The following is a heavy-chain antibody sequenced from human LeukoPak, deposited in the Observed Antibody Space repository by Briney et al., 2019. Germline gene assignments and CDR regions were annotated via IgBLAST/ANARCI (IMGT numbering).Heavy chain of an antibody. Sequence: GGSLRLSCAASGYTFTGYYMNWVRQAPGPGLEWVGWMSPNSGGTNYAKTVQGRVTITRDKSNSTKYMEMSRLRSDDTAVYDCVRSSGSYEYYWVQGTQVSVSS. CDR3: VRSSGSYEYY. CDR2: MSPNSGGT. V-gene: IGHV1-2*02. D-gene: IGHD6-19*01. J-gene: IGHJ4*02. CDR1: GYTFTGYY.